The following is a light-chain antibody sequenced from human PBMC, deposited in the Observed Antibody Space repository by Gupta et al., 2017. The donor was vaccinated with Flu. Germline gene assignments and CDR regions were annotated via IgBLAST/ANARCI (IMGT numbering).Light chain of an antibody. J-gene: IGKJ5*01. CDR2: GAS. CDR3: QQKESCPLT. Sequence: DIHMTQSPSSLSASVGDRVTMTWRASQDITNSLAWFQQKPGKAPKSLIYGASRVKSGVPSRFSGGGYGTDFNLTISCREPEDFATCYCQQKESCPLTFGQGTRLEIK. CDR1: QDITNS. V-gene: IGKV1-16*01.